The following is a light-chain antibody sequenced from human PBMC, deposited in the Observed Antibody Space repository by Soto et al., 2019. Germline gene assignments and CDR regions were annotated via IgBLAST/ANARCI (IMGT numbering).Light chain of an antibody. Sequence: QSVLTQPASVSGSPGQSITISCTGTSSDVGVYNYVSWYQQHPGKAPKLMIYEVSNRPSGVSNRFSGSKSGNTASLTISGLQAEDKADYYCSSYTSSSTYVFGTGTKVTV. J-gene: IGLJ1*01. V-gene: IGLV2-14*01. CDR3: SSYTSSSTYV. CDR2: EVS. CDR1: SSDVGVYNY.